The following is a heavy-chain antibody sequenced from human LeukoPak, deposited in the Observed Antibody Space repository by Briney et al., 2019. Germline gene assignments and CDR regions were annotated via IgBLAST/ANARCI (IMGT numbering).Heavy chain of an antibody. CDR1: GYSFTSYW. J-gene: IGHJ4*02. CDR3: ARLRGRYSYGSLDLDY. V-gene: IGHV5-51*01. CDR2: IYPGDSDT. D-gene: IGHD5-18*01. Sequence: GESLKISCKGSGYSFTSYWFGWVRQMPGKGLEWMGIIYPGDSDTRYSPSFQGQVTISADKSISTAYLQWSSLKASDTAMYYCARLRGRYSYGSLDLDYWGQGTLVTVSS.